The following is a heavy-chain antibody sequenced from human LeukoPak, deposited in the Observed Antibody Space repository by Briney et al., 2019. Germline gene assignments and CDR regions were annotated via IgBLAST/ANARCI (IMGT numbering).Heavy chain of an antibody. D-gene: IGHD5-24*01. J-gene: IGHJ4*02. V-gene: IGHV3-53*01. Sequence: GGSLRLSCAASGFTVSSNYMSWVRQAPGKGLEWVSVIYSGGSTYYADSVKGRFTISRDNSKNTLYLQMNSLRAEDTAVYYCARGVEMATIWALDYWGQGTLVTDSS. CDR3: ARGVEMATIWALDY. CDR2: IYSGGST. CDR1: GFTVSSNY.